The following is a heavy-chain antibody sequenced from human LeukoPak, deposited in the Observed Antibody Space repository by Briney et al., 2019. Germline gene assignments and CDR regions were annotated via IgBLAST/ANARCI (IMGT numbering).Heavy chain of an antibody. CDR1: GGSITTRNF. D-gene: IGHD4-23*01. CDR2: IYHSGST. J-gene: IGHJ4*02. Sequence: SGTLSLTCAVSGGSITTRNFWSWVRQPPGKGLEWIGEIYHSGSTNYNPSLKSRVTISVDKSKNQFSLKLSSVTAADTAVYYCATHDYGGNPVRGYWGQGTLVTVSS. CDR3: ATHDYGGNPVRGY. V-gene: IGHV4-4*02.